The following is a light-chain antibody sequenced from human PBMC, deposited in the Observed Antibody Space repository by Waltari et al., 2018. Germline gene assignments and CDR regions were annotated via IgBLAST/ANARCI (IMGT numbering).Light chain of an antibody. CDR3: QTWASGLYV. V-gene: IGLV4-69*01. J-gene: IGLJ1*01. CDR1: GGHRGYA. Sequence: QLVLTQSPSASASPGASVKLTCTLSGGHRGYAIAWLQQHPDKGPRFLMKVTSDGRQNKGDGIPDRFAGSSSGAGRYLTISSLQSEDEADYYCQTWASGLYVFGTGTKVTVV. CDR2: VTSDGRQ.